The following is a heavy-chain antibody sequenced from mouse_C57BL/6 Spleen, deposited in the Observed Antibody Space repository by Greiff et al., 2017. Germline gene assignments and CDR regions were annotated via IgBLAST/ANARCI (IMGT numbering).Heavy chain of an antibody. D-gene: IGHD3-2*01. CDR1: GFTFSSYA. V-gene: IGHV5-4*03. CDR3: ARAPLRQQGVRYYLDY. J-gene: IGHJ2*01. CDR2: ISDGGSYT. Sequence: DVMLVESGGGLVKPGGSLKLSCAASGFTFSSYAMSWVRQTPEKRLEWVATISDGGSYTHYPDNVKGRFTFTGDNAANNLYLQISHLKSEDTAMYYCARAPLRQQGVRYYLDYWGQGTTLTVSS.